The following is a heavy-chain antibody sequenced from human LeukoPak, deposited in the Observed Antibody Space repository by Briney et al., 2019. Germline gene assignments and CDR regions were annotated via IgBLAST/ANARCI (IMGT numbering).Heavy chain of an antibody. CDR1: GGSISSYY. J-gene: IGHJ6*02. CDR2: IYTSGST. Sequence: SETLSLTCTVSGGSISSYYWSWIRQPAGKGLEWIGRIYTSGSTNYNPSLKSRVTMSVDTSKNQFSLKLSSVTAADTAVYYCARGVMGTIGSSGYYGDYYYYYGMDVWGQGTTVTVSS. D-gene: IGHD3-22*01. V-gene: IGHV4-4*07. CDR3: ARGVMGTIGSSGYYGDYYYYYGMDV.